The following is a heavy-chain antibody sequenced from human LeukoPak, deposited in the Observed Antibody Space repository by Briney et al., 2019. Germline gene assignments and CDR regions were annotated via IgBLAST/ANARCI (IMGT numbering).Heavy chain of an antibody. Sequence: ASVKLSCKASGYAFTNYDINWVRQANGQGLELMGWMNHNSGNTGYAQTFKGRVTMSRDTSISTAYMELSSLRSEDTAVYYCAKAGIVATMNADWLDPWGQGTLVTVSS. CDR2: MNHNSGNT. J-gene: IGHJ5*02. CDR3: AKAGIVATMNADWLDP. D-gene: IGHD5-12*01. V-gene: IGHV1-8*01. CDR1: GYAFTNYD.